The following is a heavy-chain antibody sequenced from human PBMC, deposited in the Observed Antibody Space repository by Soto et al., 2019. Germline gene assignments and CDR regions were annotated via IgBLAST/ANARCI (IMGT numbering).Heavy chain of an antibody. D-gene: IGHD6-13*01. CDR1: GGSLSDYF. Sequence: LETLPHTCIVSGGSLSDYFWSWIRQPPGMALEWIGEINHLGSINYNPSLKSRVTMSVDTSKNQFSLTLNSVTAADTATYYCARGGISHWAYFYYMDVWDRGTTVTVSS. CDR3: ARGGISHWAYFYYMDV. J-gene: IGHJ6*03. V-gene: IGHV4-34*01. CDR2: INHLGSI.